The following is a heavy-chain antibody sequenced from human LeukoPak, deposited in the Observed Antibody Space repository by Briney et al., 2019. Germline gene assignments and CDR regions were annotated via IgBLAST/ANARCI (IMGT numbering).Heavy chain of an antibody. J-gene: IGHJ4*02. CDR3: ARRARIAAAWYYFDY. V-gene: IGHV1-69*05. CDR2: IIPIFGKA. CDR1: GGTFSSYA. D-gene: IGHD6-13*01. Sequence: SVKVSCKASGGTFSSYAISWVRQAPGQGLEWMGRIIPIFGKANYAQKFQGRVTITTDQSTSTASMELSSLRSEDTAVYYCARRARIAAAWYYFDYWGQGTLVTVSS.